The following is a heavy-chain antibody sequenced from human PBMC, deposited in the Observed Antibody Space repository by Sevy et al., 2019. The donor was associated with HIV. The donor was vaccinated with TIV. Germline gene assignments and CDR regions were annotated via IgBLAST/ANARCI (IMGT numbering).Heavy chain of an antibody. J-gene: IGHJ4*02. D-gene: IGHD6-13*01. CDR2: VNSDGSST. CDR3: ARGAAAGTFDY. V-gene: IGHV3-74*01. Sequence: GGCLRLSCAASGFTFSSYWMHWVRQAPGKGLVWVSRVNSDGSSTSYADSVKGRFTISRDNAKNTLYLQMNSLRAEDTVVYYCARGAAAGTFDYWGQGTLVTVSS. CDR1: GFTFSSYW.